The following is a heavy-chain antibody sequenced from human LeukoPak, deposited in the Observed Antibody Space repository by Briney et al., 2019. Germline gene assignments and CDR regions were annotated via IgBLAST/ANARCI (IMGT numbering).Heavy chain of an antibody. CDR3: ARGGARGCDSLFFDY. CDR1: GGTFSSYA. CDR2: IIPIFGTA. J-gene: IGHJ4*02. V-gene: IGHV1-69*01. Sequence: SVKVSCKASGGTFSSYAISWVRQAPGQGLEWMGGIIPIFGTANYAQKFQGRVTITADESTSTAYMELSSLRSEDTAVYYCARGGARGCDSLFFDYWGQGTLVTVSS. D-gene: IGHD2-21*02.